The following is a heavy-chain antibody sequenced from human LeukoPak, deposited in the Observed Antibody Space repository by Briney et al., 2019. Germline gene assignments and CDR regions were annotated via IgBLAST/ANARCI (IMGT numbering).Heavy chain of an antibody. V-gene: IGHV3-30-3*01. CDR3: AREHYGSLYYFDY. D-gene: IGHD3-10*01. CDR2: ISYDGSNK. Sequence: PGGSLRLSCAASGFTFSSYAMHWVRQAPGKGLEWVAVISYDGSNKYYADSVKGRFTISRDNSKNTLYLQMNSLRAEDTAVYYCAREHYGSLYYFDYWGQGTLVTVSS. CDR1: GFTFSSYA. J-gene: IGHJ4*02.